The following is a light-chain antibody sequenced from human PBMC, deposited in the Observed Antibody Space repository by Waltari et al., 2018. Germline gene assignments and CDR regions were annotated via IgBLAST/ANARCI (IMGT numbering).Light chain of an antibody. CDR3: QVWDRSTDHSI. J-gene: IGLJ2*01. Sequence: SYVLTQPPSVSVAPGKSAKITCGGNDIGSKSVHWYQQKPGQVPVLVVHDDSGRPSGIPARFSGSNSGNTATLTITRVEVGDEADYYCQVWDRSTDHSIFGGGTELTVL. CDR1: DIGSKS. CDR2: DDS. V-gene: IGLV3-21*03.